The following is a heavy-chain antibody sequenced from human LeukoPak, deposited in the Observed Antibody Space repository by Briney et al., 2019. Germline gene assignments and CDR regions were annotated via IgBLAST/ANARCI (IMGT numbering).Heavy chain of an antibody. J-gene: IGHJ4*02. CDR1: GGSFSGYY. CDR2: INHSGST. D-gene: IGHD2-2*01. Sequence: SETLSLTCAVYGGSFSGYYWSWIRQPPGKGLEWIGEINHSGSTNYNPSLKSRVTISVDTSKNQFSLKLSSVTAAETAVYYCARGPCSSTSCYFTYWGQGTLVTVSS. V-gene: IGHV4-34*01. CDR3: ARGPCSSTSCYFTY.